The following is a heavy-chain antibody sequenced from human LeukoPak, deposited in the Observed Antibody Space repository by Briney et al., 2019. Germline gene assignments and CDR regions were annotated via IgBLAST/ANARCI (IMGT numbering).Heavy chain of an antibody. Sequence: QAGGSLRLSCAASGFTFSSYEMNWVRQAPGKGLEWVSYISSSGSTIYYADSVKGRFTISRDNAKNSLYLQMNSLRAEDTAVYYCAGGTYYYDSSGYYVFDYWGQGTLVTVSS. CDR2: ISSSGSTI. CDR3: AGGTYYYDSSGYYVFDY. D-gene: IGHD3-22*01. J-gene: IGHJ4*02. V-gene: IGHV3-48*03. CDR1: GFTFSSYE.